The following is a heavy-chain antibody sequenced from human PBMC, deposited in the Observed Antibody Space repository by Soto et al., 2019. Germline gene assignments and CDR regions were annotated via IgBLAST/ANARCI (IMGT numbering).Heavy chain of an antibody. CDR3: ARAGAPVLRFLEWSRPSYYYGMDV. Sequence: ASVKVSCKASGYTFTGYYMHWVRQAPGQGLEWMGWINPNSGGANYAQKFQGWVTMTRDTSISTAYMELSRLRSDDTAVYYCARAGAPVLRFLEWSRPSYYYGMDVWGQGTTVTVSS. J-gene: IGHJ6*02. V-gene: IGHV1-2*04. CDR2: INPNSGGA. D-gene: IGHD3-3*01. CDR1: GYTFTGYY.